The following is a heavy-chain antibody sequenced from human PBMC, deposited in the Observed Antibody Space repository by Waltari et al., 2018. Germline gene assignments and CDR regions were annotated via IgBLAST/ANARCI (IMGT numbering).Heavy chain of an antibody. V-gene: IGHV4-30-4*01. Sequence: QVQLQESGPGLVKPSQTLSLTCTASGGSINSDDYHWSWVRQPPGKGLEWIGSIQYSGSTYYHPSLRSRVTISIYASKNQFSLKLGSVTAADTAVHYCARGSKLRPFDYWGQGTLVTVSS. J-gene: IGHJ4*02. CDR1: GGSINSDDYH. CDR2: IQYSGST. CDR3: ARGSKLRPFDY.